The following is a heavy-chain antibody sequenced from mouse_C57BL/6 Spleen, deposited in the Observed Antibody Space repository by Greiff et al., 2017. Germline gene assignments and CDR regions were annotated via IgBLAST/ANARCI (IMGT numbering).Heavy chain of an antibody. V-gene: IGHV14-2*01. CDR1: GFNIKDYY. J-gene: IGHJ1*03. CDR2: IDPEDGEP. D-gene: IGHD1-1*01. CDR3: ARKEDYGSSYGYFDV. Sequence: EVKLQQSGAELVKPGASVKLSCTASGFNIKDYYMHWVKQRTEQGLEWIGRIDPEDGEPKYAPKFQGKATITADTSSKTAYLQLSRLSSEDTAVYYGARKEDYGSSYGYFDVWGTGTTVTVSS.